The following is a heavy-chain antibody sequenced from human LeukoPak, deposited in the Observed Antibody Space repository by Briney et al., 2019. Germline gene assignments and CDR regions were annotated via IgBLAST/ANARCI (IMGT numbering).Heavy chain of an antibody. V-gene: IGHV3-53*01. Sequence: GGSLRLSCAASGFTVSSNSMNWVRQAPGKGLQWVSVICSGGNTYYADSVKGRFTISRDNSKNTLYLQMSSLGAEDTAVYYCARENNFGSGMDVWGQGTTVTVSS. J-gene: IGHJ6*02. CDR3: ARENNFGSGMDV. CDR1: GFTVSSNS. CDR2: ICSGGNT. D-gene: IGHD3-10*01.